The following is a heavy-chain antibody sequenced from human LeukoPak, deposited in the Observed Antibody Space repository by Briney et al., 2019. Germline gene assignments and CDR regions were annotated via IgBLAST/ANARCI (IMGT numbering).Heavy chain of an antibody. Sequence: GGSLRLSCAASQFTFSNYAMSWVRQAPGKGLVWVSRISGDEIWTSYADSVKGRFIISRDNAKDTLYLQMNSLRTEDTAVYYCAREYNSGPKQTDAFDIWGQGTMVTVSS. CDR3: AREYNSGPKQTDAFDI. CDR1: QFTFSNYA. CDR2: ISGDEIWT. V-gene: IGHV3-74*01. D-gene: IGHD3-22*01. J-gene: IGHJ3*02.